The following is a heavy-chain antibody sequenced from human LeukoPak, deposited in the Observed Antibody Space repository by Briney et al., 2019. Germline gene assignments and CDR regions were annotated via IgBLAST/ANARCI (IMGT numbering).Heavy chain of an antibody. D-gene: IGHD3-22*01. CDR3: ARYPDYYDSSGYYPLHAFDI. CDR2: INHSGST. V-gene: IGHV4-34*01. J-gene: IGHJ3*02. CDR1: GGSFSGYY. Sequence: SETLSLTCAVYGGSFSGYYWSWIRQPPGKGLEWIGEINHSGSTNYNLSLKSRVTISVDTSKNQFSLKLSSVTAADTAVYYCARYPDYYDSSGYYPLHAFDIWGQGTMVTVSS.